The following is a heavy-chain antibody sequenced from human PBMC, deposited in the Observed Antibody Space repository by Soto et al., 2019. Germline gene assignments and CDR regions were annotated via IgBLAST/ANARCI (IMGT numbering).Heavy chain of an antibody. CDR1: GGSFSGYY. CDR3: ARGGVAARPTNYYYYYYGMDV. Sequence: TSETLSLTCAVYGGSFSGYYWSWIRQPPGKGLEWIGEINHSGSTNYNPSLKSRVTISVDTSKNQFSLKLSSVTAADTAVYYCARGGVAARPTNYYYYYYGMDVWGQGTTVTSP. J-gene: IGHJ6*02. D-gene: IGHD6-6*01. V-gene: IGHV4-34*01. CDR2: INHSGST.